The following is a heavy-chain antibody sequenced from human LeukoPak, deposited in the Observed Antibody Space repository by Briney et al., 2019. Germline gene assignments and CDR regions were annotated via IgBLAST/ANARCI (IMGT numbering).Heavy chain of an antibody. J-gene: IGHJ3*02. CDR1: GGSISSYY. CDR2: VNYSGST. Sequence: SETLSLTCTVSGGSISSYYWSWIRQPAGKGLEWIGEVNYSGSTNYNPSLKSRVTISVDTSKNQFSLKLSSVTAADTAVYYCARGALDIWGQGTVVTVSS. V-gene: IGHV4-59*12. CDR3: ARGALDI.